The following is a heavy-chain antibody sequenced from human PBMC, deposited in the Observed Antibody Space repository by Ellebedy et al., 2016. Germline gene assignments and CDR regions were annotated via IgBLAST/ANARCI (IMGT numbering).Heavy chain of an antibody. V-gene: IGHV3-23*01. D-gene: IGHD2-15*01. CDR3: ANGGSLGYCSGGSCYSSSHY. CDR2: ISASGGST. J-gene: IGHJ4*02. CDR1: GFTFSSSA. Sequence: GGSLRLXCAASGFTFSSSAMSWVRQAPGKGLEWVSTISASGGSTYYADSVKGRFTISRDNSKNKLYLQMNSLRDEDTAVYYCANGGSLGYCSGGSCYSSSHYWGQGTLVTVSS.